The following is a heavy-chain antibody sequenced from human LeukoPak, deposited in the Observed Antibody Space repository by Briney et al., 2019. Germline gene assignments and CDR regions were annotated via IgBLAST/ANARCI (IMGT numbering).Heavy chain of an antibody. J-gene: IGHJ4*02. Sequence: PSQTLSLTCAVSGGSISSGGYSWSWIRQPPGKGLEWIGYIYYSGSTNYNPSLKSRVTISVDTSKNQFSLKLSSVAAADTAVYYCARARAAAGNFDYWGQGTLVTVSS. V-gene: IGHV4-30-4*07. CDR2: IYYSGST. CDR1: GGSISSGGYS. CDR3: ARARAAAGNFDY. D-gene: IGHD6-13*01.